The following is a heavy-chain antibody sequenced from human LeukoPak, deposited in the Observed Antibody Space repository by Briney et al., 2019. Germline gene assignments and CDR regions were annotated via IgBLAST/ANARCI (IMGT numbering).Heavy chain of an antibody. CDR2: ISAYNGNT. CDR3: ARDRPGGDLTGESLY. D-gene: IGHD4-17*01. Sequence: AAVKVSCKASGYPFDNFGLTWVRQAPGQGLEWMGWISAYNGNTHYAQKSRDRLTMTTDTSTRTAYLELRSLKSDDTAVYYCARDRPGGDLTGESLYWGQGTLVTVSS. V-gene: IGHV1-18*01. CDR1: GYPFDNFG. J-gene: IGHJ4*02.